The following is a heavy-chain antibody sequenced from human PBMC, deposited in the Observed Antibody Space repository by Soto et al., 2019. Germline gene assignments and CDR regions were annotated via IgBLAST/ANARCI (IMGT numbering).Heavy chain of an antibody. V-gene: IGHV2-5*02. CDR1: GFSLDTSGVG. CDR3: ARDSTGWYGFDY. D-gene: IGHD6-19*01. J-gene: IGHJ4*02. Sequence: QITLKESGPTLVKPTQTLTLTCTFSGFSLDTSGVGVGWIRQPPGKALEWLALIYWDDDKRYWPSLKSRLTIXKXXSKNQVVLTMTNMDPVDTATYYCARDSTGWYGFDYWGQGILVTVSS. CDR2: IYWDDDK.